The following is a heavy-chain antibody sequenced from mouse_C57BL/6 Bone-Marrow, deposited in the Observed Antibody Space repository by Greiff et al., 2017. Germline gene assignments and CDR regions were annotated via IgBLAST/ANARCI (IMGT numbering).Heavy chain of an antibody. CDR1: GFNIKDDY. V-gene: IGHV14-4*01. CDR2: IDPENGDT. J-gene: IGHJ3*01. CDR3: TTDYSNYVGVSWFAY. D-gene: IGHD2-5*01. Sequence: VQLKQSGAELVRPGASVKLSCTASGFNIKDDYMHWVKQRPEQGLEWIGWIDPENGDTEYASKFQGKATITADTSSNTAYLQLSSLTSEDTAVYYCTTDYSNYVGVSWFAYWGQGTLVTVSA.